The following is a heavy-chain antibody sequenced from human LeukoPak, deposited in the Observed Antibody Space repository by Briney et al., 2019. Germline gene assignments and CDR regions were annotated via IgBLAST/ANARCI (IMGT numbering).Heavy chain of an antibody. Sequence: SETLSLTCVVSGASISNYYWSWVRQPPGMGLEWIGYIFYTGSTYYNPSLKSRVTISVDTSKNQFSLKLSSVTAADTAVYYCARRWTYYYDSSGYYFDYWGQGTLVTVSS. CDR1: GASISNYY. J-gene: IGHJ4*02. D-gene: IGHD3-22*01. CDR2: IFYTGST. V-gene: IGHV4-59*08. CDR3: ARRWTYYYDSSGYYFDY.